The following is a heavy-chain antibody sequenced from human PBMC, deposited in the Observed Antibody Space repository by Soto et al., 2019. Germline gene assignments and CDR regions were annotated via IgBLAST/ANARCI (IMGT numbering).Heavy chain of an antibody. CDR3: ARQEGLVTNLGPWFDP. D-gene: IGHD2-15*01. V-gene: IGHV5-51*01. CDR2: IYPGDSDT. J-gene: IGHJ5*02. Sequence: GESLKISCKGSGYSFTSYWIGWVRQMPGKGLEWMGIIYPGDSDTTYSPSFQGQVTISADKSISTAYLQWSSLKASDTAMYYCARQEGLVTNLGPWFDPWGQGTLVTVSS. CDR1: GYSFTSYW.